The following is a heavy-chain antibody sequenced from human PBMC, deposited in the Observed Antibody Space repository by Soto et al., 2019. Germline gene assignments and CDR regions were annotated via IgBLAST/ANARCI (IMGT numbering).Heavy chain of an antibody. CDR1: GDTFSFYT. Sequence: QGQLVQFGAEVKKPGSSVKDACKASGDTFSFYTLNWVRQAPEQGFEWVGRVNPILAMSSSAHKFQGRVSMFADKSTGTAYMELRSLRSDDTAVYYCATSYGSGSSPFDYWGQGTLVTVSS. CDR2: VNPILAMS. V-gene: IGHV1-69*02. J-gene: IGHJ4*02. D-gene: IGHD3-10*01. CDR3: ATSYGSGSSPFDY.